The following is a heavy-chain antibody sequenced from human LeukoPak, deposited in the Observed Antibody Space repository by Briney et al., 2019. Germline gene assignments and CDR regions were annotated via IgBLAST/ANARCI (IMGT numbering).Heavy chain of an antibody. CDR1: GYTFTGYY. J-gene: IGHJ4*02. D-gene: IGHD3-22*01. V-gene: IGHV1-2*02. CDR2: INPNSGGT. Sequence: ASVKVSCKASGYTFTGYYMHWVRQAPGQGLEWMGWINPNSGGTNYAQKFQGRVTMTRDTSISTAYMELSRLRSDDTAVYYCAKARHHYYDSSGYYWDFDYWGQGTLVTVSS. CDR3: AKARHHYYDSSGYYWDFDY.